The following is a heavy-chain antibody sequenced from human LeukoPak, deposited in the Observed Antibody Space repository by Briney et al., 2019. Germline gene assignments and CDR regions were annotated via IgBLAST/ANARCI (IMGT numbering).Heavy chain of an antibody. D-gene: IGHD2-15*01. V-gene: IGHV3-23*01. Sequence: GGSLRLSCAASGFTFSSYGMSWVRQAPGKGLQWVSAISGDGKDRDYPDSVKGRFTISRDNSKNTLYLQMNSLRAEDTAVYYCAREGADIVVVVAATGTFDYWGQGTLVTVSS. J-gene: IGHJ4*02. CDR3: AREGADIVVVVAATGTFDY. CDR2: ISGDGKDR. CDR1: GFTFSSYG.